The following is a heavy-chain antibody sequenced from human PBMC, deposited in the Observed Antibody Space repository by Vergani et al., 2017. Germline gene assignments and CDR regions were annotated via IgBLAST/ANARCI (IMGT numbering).Heavy chain of an antibody. D-gene: IGHD2-2*01. V-gene: IGHV1-2*02. CDR2: INPNSGGK. CDR3: ARVGTSSNRDYFDY. J-gene: IGHJ4*02. CDR1: GYTFTDYF. Sequence: QVQLVQSGAEVKKPGASVKVSCKASGYTFTDYFMHWVRQAPGQGLEWMGWINPNSGGKNHAQKFQGRVTMTRDTSISTAYMELSNLRSDDPAVYYCARVGTSSNRDYFDYWVQGTLVTVSS.